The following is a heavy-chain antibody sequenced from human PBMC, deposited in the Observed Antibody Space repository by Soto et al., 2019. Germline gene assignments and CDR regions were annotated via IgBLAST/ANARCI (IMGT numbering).Heavy chain of an antibody. Sequence: QVQLVQSAAEVKKPGASVKVSCKASGYTFTTYGLSWVRQAPGQGLEWMGWISTAKGDTNYAQKFQGRVTMTTDASTSTAYMALRSLRSDDTAVFYCARAGYTHGSSYLEYWCQGTLLTVSS. D-gene: IGHD1-1*01. J-gene: IGHJ4*02. CDR1: GYTFTTYG. V-gene: IGHV1-18*04. CDR3: ARAGYTHGSSYLEY. CDR2: ISTAKGDT.